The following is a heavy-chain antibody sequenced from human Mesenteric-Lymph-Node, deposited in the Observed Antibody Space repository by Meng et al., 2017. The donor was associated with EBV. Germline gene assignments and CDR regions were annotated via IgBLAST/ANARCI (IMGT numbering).Heavy chain of an antibody. CDR3: ARGFGDNNNWFGP. D-gene: IGHD4-17*01. CDR2: IYHTGST. Sequence: QLQLQGSGPGLVKPSQTLSLTCAVSGGSVSSGGHSWSWIRQPPGKGLEWIGYIYHTGSTYYNPSLKSRVTISIDTSKNQFSLKLSSVTAADTAVYFCARGFGDNNNWFGPWGQGTLVTVSS. J-gene: IGHJ5*02. V-gene: IGHV4-30-2*01. CDR1: GGSVSSGGHS.